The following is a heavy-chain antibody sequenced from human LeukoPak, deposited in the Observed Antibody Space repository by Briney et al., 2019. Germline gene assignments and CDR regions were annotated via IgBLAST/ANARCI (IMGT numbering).Heavy chain of an antibody. D-gene: IGHD6-6*01. Sequence: SVKVSCKASGDTFYNYPISWVRQAPGQGLEWMGGIIPIFGTANYAQKFQGRVTITTDESTSTAYMELSSLRSEDTAVYYCAGVIAASLYFDYWGQGTLVTVSS. CDR2: IIPIFGTA. J-gene: IGHJ4*02. CDR1: GDTFYNYP. V-gene: IGHV1-69*05. CDR3: AGVIAASLYFDY.